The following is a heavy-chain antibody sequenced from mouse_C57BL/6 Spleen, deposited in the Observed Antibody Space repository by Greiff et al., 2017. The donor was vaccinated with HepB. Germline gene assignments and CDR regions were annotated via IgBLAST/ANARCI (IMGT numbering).Heavy chain of an antibody. CDR3: AREKGRYWYFDV. J-gene: IGHJ1*03. CDR1: GYSITSGYD. V-gene: IGHV3-1*01. CDR2: ISYSGST. Sequence: VQLQQSGPGMVKPSQSLSLTCTVTGYSITSGYDWHWIRHFPGNKLEWMGYISYSGSTNYNPSIKSRISITHDTSKNHFFLKLNSVTTEDTATYYCAREKGRYWYFDVWGTGTTVTVSS.